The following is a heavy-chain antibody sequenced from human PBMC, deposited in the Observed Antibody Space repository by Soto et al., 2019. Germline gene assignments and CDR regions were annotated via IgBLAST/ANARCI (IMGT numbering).Heavy chain of an antibody. Sequence: GGSLRLSCAASGFTFSTYGMQWVRQAPGKGLEWVAIIWSDGSNEYYADSVKGRFTISRDNSKNTLYLQMSSLRVDDTAVYYCGRVSPQGSSGYYFDYWGQGTLVTVSS. V-gene: IGHV3-33*01. J-gene: IGHJ4*02. CDR3: GRVSPQGSSGYYFDY. D-gene: IGHD3-22*01. CDR1: GFTFSTYG. CDR2: IWSDGSNE.